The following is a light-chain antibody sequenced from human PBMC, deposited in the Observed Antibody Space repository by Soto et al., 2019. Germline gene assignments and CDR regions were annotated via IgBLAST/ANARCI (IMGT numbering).Light chain of an antibody. Sequence: SYELTQPPSVSVAPGQTARITCGGINIGSKSVHWNQQKPGQAPVLVVYDDSDRPSGIPERFSGSNSGNTATLTISRVEAGDEADYDCQVWDSGSDHYVFGPGTKVTVL. J-gene: IGLJ1*01. V-gene: IGLV3-21*02. CDR2: DDS. CDR1: NIGSKS. CDR3: QVWDSGSDHYV.